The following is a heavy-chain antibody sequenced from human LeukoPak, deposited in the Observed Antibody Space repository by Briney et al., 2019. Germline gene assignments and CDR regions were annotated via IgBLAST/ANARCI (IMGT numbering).Heavy chain of an antibody. J-gene: IGHJ4*02. D-gene: IGHD5-12*01. CDR3: ARAPSGYDFLAYFDY. CDR1: GYTFTSYG. V-gene: IGHV1-18*01. CDR2: ISAYNGNT. Sequence: GASVKVSCKASGYTFTSYGISWVRQAPGQGLEWMGWISAYNGNTNYAQKFQGRVTITADKSTSTAYMELSSLRSEDTAVYYCARAPSGYDFLAYFDYWGQGTLVTVSS.